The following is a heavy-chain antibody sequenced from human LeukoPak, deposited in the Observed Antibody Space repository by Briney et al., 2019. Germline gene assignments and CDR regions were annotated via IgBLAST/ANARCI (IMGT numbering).Heavy chain of an antibody. D-gene: IGHD2-15*01. CDR3: AKQGGGSGSYFDY. CDR2: ISYDGSNK. J-gene: IGHJ4*02. Sequence: GGSLRLSCSASGFTFSSYGMHWVRQAPGKGLEWVAVISYDGSNKYCADSVKGRFTISRDNSKNTLYLQMNSLRAEDTAVYYCAKQGGGSGSYFDYWGQGTLVTVSS. V-gene: IGHV3-30*18. CDR1: GFTFSSYG.